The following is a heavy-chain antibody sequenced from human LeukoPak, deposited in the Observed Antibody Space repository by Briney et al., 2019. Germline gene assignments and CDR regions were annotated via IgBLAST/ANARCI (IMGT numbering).Heavy chain of an antibody. CDR2: IYTSGST. Sequence: SETLSLTCTVSGGSISSSSSYWGWIRQPPGKGLEWIGRIYTSGSTNYNPSLKSRVTISVDTSKNQFSLKLSSVTAADTAVYYCARDDYYDSSGHDYWGQGTLVTVSS. CDR1: GGSISSSSSY. D-gene: IGHD3-22*01. V-gene: IGHV4-61*02. J-gene: IGHJ4*02. CDR3: ARDDYYDSSGHDY.